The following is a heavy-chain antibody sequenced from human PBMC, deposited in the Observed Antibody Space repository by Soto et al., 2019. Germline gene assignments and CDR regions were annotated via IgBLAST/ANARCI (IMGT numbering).Heavy chain of an antibody. CDR3: ARDRCSGGSCYSGREWRYFDY. V-gene: IGHV4-4*02. Sequence: QVQLQESGPGLVKPSGTLSLTCAVSGGSISSSNWRSWVRQPPGKGLEWSCEIYHIGSTNYNPSLKSRFTISVVQSKNQFSLKLSSVTAADTAMYYCARDRCSGGSCYSGREWRYFDYWGQGTLVTVSS. D-gene: IGHD2-15*01. J-gene: IGHJ4*02. CDR2: IYHIGST. CDR1: GGSISSSNW.